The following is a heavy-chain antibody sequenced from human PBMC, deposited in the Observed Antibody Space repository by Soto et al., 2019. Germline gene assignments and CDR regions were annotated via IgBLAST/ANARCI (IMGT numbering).Heavy chain of an antibody. CDR3: ARGRHFWSGYTVNWFDP. Sequence: SETLSLTCAVYGGSFSGYYWSWIRQPPGKGLEWIGEINHSGSTNYNPSLKSRVTISVDTSKNLFSLKLSSVTAADTAVYYCARGRHFWSGYTVNWFDPWGQGTLVTVSS. V-gene: IGHV4-34*01. D-gene: IGHD3-3*02. J-gene: IGHJ5*02. CDR1: GGSFSGYY. CDR2: INHSGST.